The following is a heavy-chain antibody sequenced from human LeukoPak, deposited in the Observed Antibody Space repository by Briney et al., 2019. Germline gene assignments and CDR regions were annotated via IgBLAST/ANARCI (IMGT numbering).Heavy chain of an antibody. D-gene: IGHD4-17*01. J-gene: IGHJ4*02. CDR3: ARGTMTTVTTGIGY. CDR2: INPNSGGT. CDR1: GYTFTSYY. Sequence: GASVKVSCKASGYTFTSYYMHWVRQAPGQGLEWMGRINPNSGGTNYAQKFQGRVTMTRDTSISTAYMELSRLRSDDTAVYYCARGTMTTVTTGIGYWGQGTLVTVSS. V-gene: IGHV1-2*06.